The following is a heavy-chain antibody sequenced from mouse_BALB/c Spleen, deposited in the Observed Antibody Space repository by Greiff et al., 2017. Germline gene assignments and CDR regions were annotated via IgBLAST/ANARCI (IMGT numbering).Heavy chain of an antibody. CDR1: GFTFSSFG. CDR3: ARMDGYDGYYLDD. CDR2: ISSGSSTI. V-gene: IGHV5-17*02. D-gene: IGHD2-2*01. J-gene: IGHJ2*01. Sequence: EVQLVESGGGLVQPGGSRKLSCAASGFTFSSFGMHWVRQAPEKGLEWVAYISSGSSTIYYADTVKGRFTISRDNPKNTLFLQMTSLRSEDTAMYYCARMDGYDGYYLDDWGQGTTLTVSS.